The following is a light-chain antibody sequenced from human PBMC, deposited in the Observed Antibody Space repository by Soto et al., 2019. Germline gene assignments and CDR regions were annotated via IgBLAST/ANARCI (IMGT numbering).Light chain of an antibody. Sequence: EIVLTQSPGTLSLSPGERATLSCRASQSVSSFLAWYQQKPGQAPRLLIYDASNRATGIPTRFSGSGSGTDFTLTIRSLEPEAFAVYYCQPRSNWPSFGPGTKVDI. J-gene: IGKJ3*01. CDR2: DAS. CDR3: QPRSNWPS. CDR1: QSVSSF. V-gene: IGKV3-11*01.